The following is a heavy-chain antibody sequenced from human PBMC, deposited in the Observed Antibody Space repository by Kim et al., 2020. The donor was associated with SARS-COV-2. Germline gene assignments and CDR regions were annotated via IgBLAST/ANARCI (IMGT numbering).Heavy chain of an antibody. D-gene: IGHD3-10*01. J-gene: IGHJ6*02. CDR2: ISWNSGSI. CDR3: AKVLHRGSVRGVISYYYGMDV. CDR1: GFTFDDYA. Sequence: GGSLRLSCAASGFTFDDYAMHWVRQAPGKGLEWVSGISWNSGSIGYADSVKGRFTISRDNAKNSLYLQMNSLRAEDTALYYCAKVLHRGSVRGVISYYYGMDVWGQGTTVTVSS. V-gene: IGHV3-9*01.